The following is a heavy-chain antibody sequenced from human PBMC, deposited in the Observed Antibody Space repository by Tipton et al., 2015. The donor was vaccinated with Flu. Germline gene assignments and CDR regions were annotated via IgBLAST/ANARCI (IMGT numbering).Heavy chain of an antibody. CDR1: GGSISSYY. CDR3: ARDLGGGSGWYRYFDI. CDR2: IYYSGST. Sequence: TLSLTCTVSGGSISSYYWSWIRQPPGKGLEWIGYIYYSGSTNYNPSLKSRVTISVDWSKNQFSLNLTSVTAADTAVYYCARDLGGGSGWYRYFDIWGQGTLVTVSS. V-gene: IGHV4-59*12. D-gene: IGHD6-19*01. J-gene: IGHJ4*02.